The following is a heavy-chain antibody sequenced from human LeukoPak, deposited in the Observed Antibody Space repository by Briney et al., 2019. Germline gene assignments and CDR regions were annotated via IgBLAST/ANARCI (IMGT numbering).Heavy chain of an antibody. CDR1: GFTVSSNY. Sequence: AGGSLRLSCAASGFTVSSNYMSWVRQAPGKGLEWVSVIYSGGSTYYADSVKGRFTISRDNSKNTLYLQMNSLRAEDTAVYYCARGFIAGAAGYYFDYWGQGTLVTVSS. V-gene: IGHV3-53*01. CDR2: IYSGGST. D-gene: IGHD6-19*01. CDR3: ARGFIAGAAGYYFDY. J-gene: IGHJ4*02.